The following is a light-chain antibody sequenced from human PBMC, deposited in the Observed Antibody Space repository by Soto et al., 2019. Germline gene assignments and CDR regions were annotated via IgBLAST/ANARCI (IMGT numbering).Light chain of an antibody. J-gene: IGKJ1*01. CDR3: QKYDSAPT. CDR1: QSIGRW. CDR2: DAS. Sequence: DIQMTQSPSTLSASVGDTVTVTCRASQSIGRWLAWYQQKPGKAPKLLIFDASTLENGVPARFSGSRSGTDFTLTISSLQPEDVASYYCQKYDSAPTFGPGTKVDIK. V-gene: IGKV1-5*01.